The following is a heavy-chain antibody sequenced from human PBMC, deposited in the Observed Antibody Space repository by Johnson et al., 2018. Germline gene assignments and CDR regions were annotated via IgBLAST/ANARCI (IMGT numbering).Heavy chain of an antibody. D-gene: IGHD2-2*01. Sequence: QVQLQESGAEVKKPGASVKVSCKASGYTFTSHDINWVRQDTGHGLEWMGWMNPNSGNTGYAQTFQGRVTMTRNTSISTAYMELSSLRSEDTAVYYCAGGLIGSTSSLFHHWGQGTPVTVSS. V-gene: IGHV1-8*01. CDR2: MNPNSGNT. CDR3: AGGLIGSTSSLFHH. CDR1: GYTFTSHD. J-gene: IGHJ1*01.